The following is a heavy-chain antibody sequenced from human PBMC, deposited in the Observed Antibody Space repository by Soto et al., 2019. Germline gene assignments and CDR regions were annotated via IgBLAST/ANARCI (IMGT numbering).Heavy chain of an antibody. V-gene: IGHV3-23*01. CDR1: GLDLSHPW. D-gene: IGHD4-17*01. CDR3: AHPRGYGVFDAVDI. CDR2: ISSSGDST. Sequence: PGGSLRLSCAASGLDLSHPWMTWVRQAAGKGLEWVSAISSSGDSTYYAESVRGRFTISRDNSINTLYLHMRSLRPEDTAVYYCAHPRGYGVFDAVDIWGQGTKVTVSS. J-gene: IGHJ3*02.